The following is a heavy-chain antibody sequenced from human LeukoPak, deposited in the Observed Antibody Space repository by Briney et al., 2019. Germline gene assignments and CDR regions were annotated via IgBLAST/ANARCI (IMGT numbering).Heavy chain of an antibody. Sequence: GGSLRLSCAASGFTFSSYGMHWVRQAPGKGLEWVAVISYDGSNKYYADSVKGRFTISRDNSKNTLYLQMNSLRAEDTAVYYCAYGIVGATMVDYWGQGTLVTVSS. CDR2: ISYDGSNK. CDR3: AYGIVGATMVDY. J-gene: IGHJ4*02. CDR1: GFTFSSYG. V-gene: IGHV3-30*03. D-gene: IGHD1-26*01.